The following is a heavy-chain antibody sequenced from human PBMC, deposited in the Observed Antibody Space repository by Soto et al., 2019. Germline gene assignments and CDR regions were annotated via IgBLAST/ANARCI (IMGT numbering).Heavy chain of an antibody. CDR1: GGTFSSYA. V-gene: IGHV1-69*06. Sequence: QVQLVQSGAEVKKPGSSVKVSCKASGGTFSSYAISWVRQAPGQGLEWMGGIIPIFGTANYAQKFQGRVTITADKSTSTAYMELSSLRSEDTAVYYRARALAYYYGSGSYYYNWFDPWGQGTLVTVSS. D-gene: IGHD3-10*01. CDR2: IIPIFGTA. CDR3: ARALAYYYGSGSYYYNWFDP. J-gene: IGHJ5*02.